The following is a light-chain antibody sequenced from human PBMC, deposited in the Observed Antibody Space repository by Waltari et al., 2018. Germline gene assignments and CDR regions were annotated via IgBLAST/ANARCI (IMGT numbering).Light chain of an antibody. CDR2: EVS. J-gene: IGLJ1*01. Sequence: QSALTQPPSASGSPGQSVTISCTGTSSDVGSHDFVSWYQQFPGKAPKLIIWEVSRRPSGVPDRFSGSKSGNTASLTVSGIQAEDEADYYCSSYGGINNSPYVFGTGTKVTV. V-gene: IGLV2-8*01. CDR1: SSDVGSHDF. CDR3: SSYGGINNSPYV.